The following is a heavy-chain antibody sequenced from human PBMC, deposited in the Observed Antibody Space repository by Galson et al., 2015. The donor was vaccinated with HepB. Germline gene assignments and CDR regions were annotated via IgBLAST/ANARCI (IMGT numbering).Heavy chain of an antibody. J-gene: IGHJ4*02. Sequence: SVKVSCKASGGTFSSYAISWVRQAPGQGLEWMGGIIPIFGTANYAQKFQGRVTITADESTSTAYMELSSLRSEDTAVYYCARAHGSGSYYQFGAVYWGQGTLVTVSS. CDR1: GGTFSSYA. D-gene: IGHD3-10*01. CDR3: ARAHGSGSYYQFGAVY. V-gene: IGHV1-69*13. CDR2: IIPIFGTA.